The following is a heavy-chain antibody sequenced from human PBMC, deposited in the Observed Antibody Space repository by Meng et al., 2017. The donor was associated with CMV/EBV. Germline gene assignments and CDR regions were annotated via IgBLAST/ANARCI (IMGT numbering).Heavy chain of an antibody. J-gene: IGHJ4*02. CDR1: GYTFSSYT. D-gene: IGHD2-21*01. Sequence: SVKVSCKASGYTFSSYTISWVRQAPGQGLEWMGRIIPILGIANYAQKFQGRVAITADKSTSTAYMELSSLRSEDTAVYYCASLYCGGDCPIEFEGQFDYWGQGTLVTVSS. CDR2: IIPILGIA. CDR3: ASLYCGGDCPIEFEGQFDY. V-gene: IGHV1-69*02.